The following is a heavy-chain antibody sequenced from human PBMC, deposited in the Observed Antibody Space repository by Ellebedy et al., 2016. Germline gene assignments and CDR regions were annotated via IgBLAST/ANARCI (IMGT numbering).Heavy chain of an antibody. CDR1: GVTFRSYA. Sequence: GGSLRLSXGASGVTFRSYAMHWVRQAPGKGLEWVAVISYDGSNKYYADSVKGRFTISRDNSKNTLYLQMNSLRAEDTAVYYCASDCSSTSCYYDYWGQGTLVTVSS. D-gene: IGHD2-2*01. CDR3: ASDCSSTSCYYDY. J-gene: IGHJ4*02. V-gene: IGHV3-30-3*01. CDR2: ISYDGSNK.